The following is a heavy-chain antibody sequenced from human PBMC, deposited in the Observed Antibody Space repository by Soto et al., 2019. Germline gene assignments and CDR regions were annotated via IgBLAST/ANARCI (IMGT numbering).Heavy chain of an antibody. CDR1: GGSISNYY. CDR2: IYYSGST. Sequence: PSETLSLTCTVSGGSISNYYWTWIRQPPGKGLEWIGYIYYSGSTNYNPSLKSRVTISVDTSKNQFSLKLSSVTAADTAVYYCARMDRKVLGPWGQGTLVTVSS. CDR3: ARMDRKVLGP. J-gene: IGHJ5*02. V-gene: IGHV4-59*12. D-gene: IGHD2-2*03.